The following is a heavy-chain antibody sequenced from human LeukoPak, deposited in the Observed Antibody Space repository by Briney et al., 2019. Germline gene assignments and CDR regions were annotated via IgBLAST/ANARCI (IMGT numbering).Heavy chain of an antibody. D-gene: IGHD3-16*02. CDR1: GFTFSSYA. CDR3: AKDTHYDYVWGSYRYSTYFDY. J-gene: IGHJ4*02. CDR2: ISGSGGST. Sequence: GGSLRLSCAASGFTFSSYAMSWVRQAPGKGLEWVSAISGSGGSTYYADSVKGRFTISRDNSKNTLYLQMNSLRAEDTAVYYCAKDTHYDYVWGSYRYSTYFDYWGQGTLVTVSS. V-gene: IGHV3-23*01.